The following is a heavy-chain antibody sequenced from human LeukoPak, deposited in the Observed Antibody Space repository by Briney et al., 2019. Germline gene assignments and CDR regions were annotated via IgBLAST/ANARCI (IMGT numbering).Heavy chain of an antibody. Sequence: SETLSLTCTVSGGSISSYYWSWIRQPAGKGLEWIGRIYTSGSTNYNPSLKSRVTMSVDTSKNQFSLKLSSVTAADTAVYYCARVFGSGWTFQFDYWGQGTLVTVSS. J-gene: IGHJ4*02. CDR1: GGSISSYY. D-gene: IGHD6-19*01. V-gene: IGHV4-4*07. CDR3: ARVFGSGWTFQFDY. CDR2: IYTSGST.